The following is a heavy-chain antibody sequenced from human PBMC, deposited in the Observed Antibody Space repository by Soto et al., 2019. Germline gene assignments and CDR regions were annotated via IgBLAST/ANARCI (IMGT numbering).Heavy chain of an antibody. CDR3: ARARYCSGGSCIAGFDP. CDR2: IIPIFGTA. CDR1: GGTFSSYA. V-gene: IGHV1-69*13. J-gene: IGHJ5*02. Sequence: ASVKVSCKASGGTFSSYAISWVRQAPGQGLEWMGGIIPIFGTANYAQKFQGRVTITADESTSTAYMELSSLRSEDTAVYYCARARYCSGGSCIAGFDPLGQGTLVTVSS. D-gene: IGHD2-15*01.